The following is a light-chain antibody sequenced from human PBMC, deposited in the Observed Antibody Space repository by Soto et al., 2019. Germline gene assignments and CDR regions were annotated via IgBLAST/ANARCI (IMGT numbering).Light chain of an antibody. CDR2: EVS. Sequence: QSVLTQPPSASGSPGQSVTISCTGASSDVGGYNYVSWYQQHPGKAPKLMIYEVSKRPSGVPDRFSGSKSGNTASLTVSGLQAEDEADYYCSSYAGRIHWVFGNGTKVTVL. V-gene: IGLV2-8*01. CDR1: SSDVGGYNY. CDR3: SSYAGRIHWV. J-gene: IGLJ1*01.